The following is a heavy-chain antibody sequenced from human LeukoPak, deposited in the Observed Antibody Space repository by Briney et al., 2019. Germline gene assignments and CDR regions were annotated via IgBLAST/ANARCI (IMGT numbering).Heavy chain of an antibody. D-gene: IGHD3-10*01. Sequence: SETLSLTCAVYGGSFSGYYWSWIRQPPGKGLEWIGEINHSGSTNYNPSLKSRVTISVDTSKNQFSLKLSSVTAADTAVYYCARDWVVTMARGNPQSGDYWGQGTLVTVSS. J-gene: IGHJ4*02. V-gene: IGHV4-34*01. CDR1: GGSFSGYY. CDR2: INHSGST. CDR3: ARDWVVTMARGNPQSGDY.